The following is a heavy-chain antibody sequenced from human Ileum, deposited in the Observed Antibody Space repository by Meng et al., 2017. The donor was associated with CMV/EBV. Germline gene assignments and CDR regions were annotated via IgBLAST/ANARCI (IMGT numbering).Heavy chain of an antibody. CDR2: VSGSSITT. J-gene: IGHJ4*01. CDR1: GFTFSSYA. CDR3: VKDHKD. V-gene: IGHV3-23*04. Sequence: VQLVESGGGVVQSGRSLRLSCVGSGFTFSSYALSWVRQAPGKGLEWVSTVSGSSITTYYADSVKGRFTISRDNYNDILSLEMNSLRVEDTALYYCVKDHKDWGHGTLVTVSS.